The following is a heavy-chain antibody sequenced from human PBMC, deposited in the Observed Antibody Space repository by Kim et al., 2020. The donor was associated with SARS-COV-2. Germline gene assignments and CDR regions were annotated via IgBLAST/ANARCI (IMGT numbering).Heavy chain of an antibody. CDR2: IKSKTDGGTT. J-gene: IGHJ4*02. V-gene: IGHV3-15*01. CDR3: TTDPLETTPFDY. D-gene: IGHD4-17*01. CDR1: GFTFSNAW. Sequence: GGSLRLSCAASGFTFSNAWMSWVRQAPGKGLEWVGRIKSKTDGGTTDYAAPVKGRFTISRDDSKNTLYLQMNSLKTEDTAVYYCTTDPLETTPFDYWGQGTLVTVSS.